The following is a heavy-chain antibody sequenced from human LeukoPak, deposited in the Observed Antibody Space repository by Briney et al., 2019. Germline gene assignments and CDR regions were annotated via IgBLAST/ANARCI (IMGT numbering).Heavy chain of an antibody. Sequence: GESLKISCKGSGYSFTRYWIGWVRQMPGKGLEWMGIIYPGDSDTRYSPSFQGQVTISADKSISTAYLQWSSLKASDTAMYYCARRYDFWSGYREFDYWGQGTLVTLSS. V-gene: IGHV5-51*01. D-gene: IGHD3-3*01. CDR1: GYSFTRYW. CDR2: IYPGDSDT. CDR3: ARRYDFWSGYREFDY. J-gene: IGHJ4*02.